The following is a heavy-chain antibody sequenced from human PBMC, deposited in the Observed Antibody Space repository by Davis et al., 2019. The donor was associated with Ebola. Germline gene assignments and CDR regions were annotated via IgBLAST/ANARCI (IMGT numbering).Heavy chain of an antibody. J-gene: IGHJ4*02. CDR1: GYIFTSYA. Sequence: ASVKVSCKASGYIFTSYAMHWVRQAPGQRLEWVGWINAGNGDTKYSQKFQGRVTMTRNTSISTAYMELSSLRSEDTAVYYCARLYYYDSSGYRDYWGQGTLVTVSS. CDR2: INAGNGDT. D-gene: IGHD3-22*01. CDR3: ARLYYYDSSGYRDY. V-gene: IGHV1-3*01.